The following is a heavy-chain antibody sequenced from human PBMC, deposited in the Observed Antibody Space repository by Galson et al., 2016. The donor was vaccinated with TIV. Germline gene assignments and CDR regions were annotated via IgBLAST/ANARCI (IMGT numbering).Heavy chain of an antibody. D-gene: IGHD1-26*01. CDR1: GFTFSSYA. CDR2: ITGSGIST. V-gene: IGHV3-23*01. J-gene: IGHJ4*02. CDR3: AKDFGGPVGPATGSFAY. Sequence: SLRLSCAASGFTFSSYAMSWVRQAPGKGLEWVSTITGSGISTYYADSVKGRFTISRDNSKNTLYLRLNSLRADDTAVYYCAKDFGGPVGPATGSFAYWGQGTLVTVSS.